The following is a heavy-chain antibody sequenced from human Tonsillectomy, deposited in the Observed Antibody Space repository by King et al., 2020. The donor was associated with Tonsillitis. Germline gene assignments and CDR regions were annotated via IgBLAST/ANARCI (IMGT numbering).Heavy chain of an antibody. CDR2: IYYSGST. V-gene: IGHV4-39*01. CDR3: ARTYYDFWSGYKYWYFDL. CDR1: GGSISSSSYY. J-gene: IGHJ2*01. Sequence: QLQESGPGLVKPSETLSLTCTVSGGSISSSSYYWGWIRQPPGKGLEWIGSIYYSGSTYYNPSLKSRVTLSVDTSKNQFSLKLSSVTAADTAVYYCARTYYDFWSGYKYWYFDLWGRGTLVTVSS. D-gene: IGHD3-3*01.